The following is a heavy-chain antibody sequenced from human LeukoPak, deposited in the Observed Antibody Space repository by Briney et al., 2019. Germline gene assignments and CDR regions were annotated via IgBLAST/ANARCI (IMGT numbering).Heavy chain of an antibody. CDR1: GYTFTGYY. D-gene: IGHD3-10*01. J-gene: IGHJ4*02. Sequence: ASVKVSCKASGYTFTGYYMHWVRQAPGQGLEWMGRINPNSGGTNYAQKFQGRVTMTRDTSISTAYMELSRLRSDDTAVYYCARDRDVLLWFGDTYYFDYWGQGTLVIVSS. CDR2: INPNSGGT. V-gene: IGHV1-2*06. CDR3: ARDRDVLLWFGDTYYFDY.